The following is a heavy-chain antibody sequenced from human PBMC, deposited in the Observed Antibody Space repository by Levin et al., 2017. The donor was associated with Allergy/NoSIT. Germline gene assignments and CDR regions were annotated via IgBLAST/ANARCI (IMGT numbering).Heavy chain of an antibody. CDR3: ARDMRSSTSGNYYDYYMDV. CDR2: INPSGGST. V-gene: IGHV1-46*01. Sequence: GESLKISCKASGYTFTSYYMHWVRQAPGQGLEWMGIINPSGGSTSYAQKFQGRVTMTRDTSTGTVYMELSSLRSEDTAVYYCARDMRSSTSGNYYDYYMDVWGKGTTVTVSS. D-gene: IGHD2-2*01. J-gene: IGHJ6*03. CDR1: GYTFTSYY.